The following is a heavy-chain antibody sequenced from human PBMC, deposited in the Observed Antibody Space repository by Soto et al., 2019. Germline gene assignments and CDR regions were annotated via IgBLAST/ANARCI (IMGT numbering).Heavy chain of an antibody. CDR2: ISAYNGNT. V-gene: IGHV1-18*01. CDR3: ARYSNNYYIDV. J-gene: IGHJ6*03. CDR1: GYTSTSYG. D-gene: IGHD4-4*01. Sequence: GASVKVSCKASGYTSTSYGISCVRQAPGQGLEWMGWISAYNGNTNYAQKLQGRVTMTTDTSTSTAYMELRSLRSDDTAVYYCARYSNNYYIDVWGKETTFTVSS.